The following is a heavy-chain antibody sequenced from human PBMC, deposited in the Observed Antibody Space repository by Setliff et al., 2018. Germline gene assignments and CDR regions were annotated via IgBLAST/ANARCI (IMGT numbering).Heavy chain of an antibody. Sequence: SETLSVTCAVSGYSISSVYYWGWVRQPPGKGLEWIGSIYHRGSTYYNPSLKSRVTISVDTSKNQFSLKLSSVTAADTAVYYCASQGIVDFFDYWGQGTLVTVSS. J-gene: IGHJ4*02. CDR1: GYSISSVYY. D-gene: IGHD3-22*01. V-gene: IGHV4-38-2*01. CDR3: ASQGIVDFFDY. CDR2: IYHRGST.